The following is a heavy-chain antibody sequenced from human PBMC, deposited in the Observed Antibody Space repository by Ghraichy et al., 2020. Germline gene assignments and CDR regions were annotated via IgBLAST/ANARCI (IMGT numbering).Heavy chain of an antibody. J-gene: IGHJ4*02. V-gene: IGHV3-48*02. Sequence: GGSRRLSCAASGFTFNTFSMNWVRQAPGKGLEWVSFISKSSDAIYYADSVKGRFTISRDNAKNSLYLQMNSLRDEDTAMYYCARDPPFIPGRPGAFDCWGQGTLVTVSS. D-gene: IGHD6-6*01. CDR3: ARDPPFIPGRPGAFDC. CDR1: GFTFNTFS. CDR2: ISKSSDAI.